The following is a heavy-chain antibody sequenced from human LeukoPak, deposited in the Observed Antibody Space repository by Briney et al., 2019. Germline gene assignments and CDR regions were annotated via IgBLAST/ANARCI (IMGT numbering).Heavy chain of an antibody. V-gene: IGHV3-21*01. J-gene: IGHJ5*02. CDR2: ISSSSSYI. CDR1: GFTFSSDG. Sequence: PGGSLRLSCAASGFTFSSDGMIWVRQAPGEGLGWVSSISSSSSYIYFADPVKGRFTISRDNAKNSLYLQMNSLRAEDTAVYYCARENRNNWFDPWGQGTLVTVSS. CDR3: ARENRNNWFDP.